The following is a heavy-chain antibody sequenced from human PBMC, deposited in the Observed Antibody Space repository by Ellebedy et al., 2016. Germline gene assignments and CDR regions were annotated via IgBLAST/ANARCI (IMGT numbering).Heavy chain of an antibody. CDR1: GFTFDDYA. Sequence: GGSLRLSCAASGFTFDDYAMHWVRQAPGKGLEWVSGISWNSGSIGYADSVKGRFTISRDNAKNSLYLQMNSLRAEDTALYYCAKDMGLWQYAFDYWGQGTLFTVSS. V-gene: IGHV3-9*01. J-gene: IGHJ4*02. CDR2: ISWNSGSI. D-gene: IGHD5-18*01. CDR3: AKDMGLWQYAFDY.